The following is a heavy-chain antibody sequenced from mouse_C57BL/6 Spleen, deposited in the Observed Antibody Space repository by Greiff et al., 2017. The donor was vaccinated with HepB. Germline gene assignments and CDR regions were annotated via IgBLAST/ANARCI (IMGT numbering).Heavy chain of an antibody. CDR3: ARRGLTTTDY. Sequence: QVQLKQPGAELVKPGASVKLSCKASGYTFTSYWMHWVKQRPGQGLEWIGMIHPNSGSTNYNEKFKSKATLTVDKSSSTAYMQLSSLTSEDSAVYYCARRGLTTTDYWGQGTTLTVSS. V-gene: IGHV1-64*01. J-gene: IGHJ2*01. CDR1: GYTFTSYW. D-gene: IGHD1-1*01. CDR2: IHPNSGST.